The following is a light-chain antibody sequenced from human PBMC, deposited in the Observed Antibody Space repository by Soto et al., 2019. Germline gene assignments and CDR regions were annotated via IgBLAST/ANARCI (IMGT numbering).Light chain of an antibody. CDR3: SSFAGNNNLV. Sequence: QSALTQPPSASGSPGQSVTISCTGTSSDVGGYNYVSWYQQHPGKAHKLMISEVSKRPLGVPDRFSGSNSGNTTSLTVSRLQAEDEADYYCSSFAGNNNLVFGGGTKLTVL. J-gene: IGLJ2*01. CDR2: EVS. V-gene: IGLV2-8*01. CDR1: SSDVGGYNY.